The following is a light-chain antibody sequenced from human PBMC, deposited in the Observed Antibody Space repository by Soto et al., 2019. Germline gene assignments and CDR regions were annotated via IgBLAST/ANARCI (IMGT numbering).Light chain of an antibody. CDR3: QQRSNWPLIT. CDR1: QSVRSS. V-gene: IGKV3-11*01. CDR2: DAS. J-gene: IGKJ5*01. Sequence: EIVLTQSPATLSVSPGERAILSCRASQSVRSSLAWYQQKFGQAPRLLIYDASNRATGIPARLSGSGSGTAFKLTISSLEPEDFAVYYCQQRSNWPLITFGQGTRLEIK.